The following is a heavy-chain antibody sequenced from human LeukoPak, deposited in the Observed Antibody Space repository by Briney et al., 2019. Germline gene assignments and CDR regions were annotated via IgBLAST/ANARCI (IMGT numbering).Heavy chain of an antibody. D-gene: IGHD4/OR15-4a*01. CDR1: GGSFSGYY. J-gene: IGHJ4*02. Sequence: SETLSLTCADDGGSFSGYYWSWIRQPPGKGLEWIGEINHSGSTNYNPSLKSRVTISVDTSKNQFSLKLSSVTAADTAVYYCERGDYSANYYFDYWGQGTLVTVSS. CDR3: ERGDYSANYYFDY. V-gene: IGHV4-34*01. CDR2: INHSGST.